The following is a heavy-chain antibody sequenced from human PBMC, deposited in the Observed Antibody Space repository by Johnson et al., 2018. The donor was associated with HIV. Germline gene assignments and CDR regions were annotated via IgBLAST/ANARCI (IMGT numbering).Heavy chain of an antibody. CDR3: AKDRESYGDGGAFDI. CDR2: ISYDGSTK. J-gene: IGHJ3*02. CDR1: GFTFSSYA. D-gene: IGHD5-18*01. V-gene: IGHV3-30-3*01. Sequence: QVQLVESGGGVVQPGRSLRLSCAASGFTFSSYAMHWVRQAPGKGLEWVAVISYDGSTKYYADSVKGRFTISRDNSKNTLYLQMNSLRAEATAVYYCAKDRESYGDGGAFDIWGQGTMVTVSS.